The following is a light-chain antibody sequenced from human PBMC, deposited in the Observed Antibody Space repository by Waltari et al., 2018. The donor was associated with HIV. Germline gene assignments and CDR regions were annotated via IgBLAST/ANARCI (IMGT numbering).Light chain of an antibody. CDR2: GNN. CDR1: SSNIGARFD. J-gene: IGLJ3*02. CDR3: QSYDSSLSGSV. Sequence: QSVLTQPPSVSGAPGQRVTISCTGSSSNIGARFDVHGYQQLPGTAPKPLIYGNNNRPSGVPDRFSGSKSGTSASLAITGLQAEDEADYYCQSYDSSLSGSVFGGGTKLTVL. V-gene: IGLV1-40*01.